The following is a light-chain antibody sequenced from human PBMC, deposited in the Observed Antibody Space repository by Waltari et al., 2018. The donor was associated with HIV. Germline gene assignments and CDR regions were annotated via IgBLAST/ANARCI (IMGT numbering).Light chain of an antibody. CDR3: HQAYTVPWS. J-gene: IGKJ1*01. Sequence: ILLTQSPSSLSGSVGDRVSLTCRASETVGTHLNWYQLKPGQAPRVPISRTSILQSGVPSRFSGSSSGSDFTLTISDLQPEDVATYYCHQAYTVPWSFGQGT. V-gene: IGKV1-39*01. CDR1: ETVGTH. CDR2: RTS.